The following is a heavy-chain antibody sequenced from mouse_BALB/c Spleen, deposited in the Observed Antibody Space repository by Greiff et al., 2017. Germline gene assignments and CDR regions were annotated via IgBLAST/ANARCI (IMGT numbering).Heavy chain of an antibody. CDR3: ARDSYFAY. CDR1: GFTFSDYY. V-gene: IGHV5-4*02. J-gene: IGHJ3*01. CDR2: ISDGGSYT. Sequence: EVQGVESGGGLVKPGGSLKLSCAASGFTFSDYYMYWVRQTPEKRLEWVATISDGGSYTYYPDSVKGRFTISRDNAKNNLYLQMSSLKSEDTAMYYCARDSYFAYWGQGTLVTVSA.